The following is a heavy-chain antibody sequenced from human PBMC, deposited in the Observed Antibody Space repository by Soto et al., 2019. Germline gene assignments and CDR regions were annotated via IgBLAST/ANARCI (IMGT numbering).Heavy chain of an antibody. CDR2: ISGSGGST. CDR3: AKGFAELAVAGTEEMVY. V-gene: IGHV3-23*01. D-gene: IGHD6-19*01. CDR1: GFTFSSYA. J-gene: IGHJ4*02. Sequence: GGSLRLSCAASGFTFSSYAMSWVRQAPGKGLEWVSAISGSGGSTYYADSVKGRFTISRDNSKNTLYLQMNSLRAEDTAVYYCAKGFAELAVAGTEEMVYWGQGTLVTVSS.